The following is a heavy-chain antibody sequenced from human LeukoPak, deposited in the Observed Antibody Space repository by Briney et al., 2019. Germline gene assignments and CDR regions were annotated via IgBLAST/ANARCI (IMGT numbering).Heavy chain of an antibody. J-gene: IGHJ5*02. D-gene: IGHD6-6*01. CDR2: INPNSGGT. CDR3: AREEYSSSSFPHNWFDP. CDR1: GYTFTGYY. V-gene: IGHV1-2*02. Sequence: GASVKVSCKASGYTFTGYYMHWVRQAPGQGLEWMGWINPNSGGTNYAQKFQGRVTVTRDTSISTACMELSRLRSDDTAVYYCAREEYSSSSFPHNWFDPWGQGTLVTVSS.